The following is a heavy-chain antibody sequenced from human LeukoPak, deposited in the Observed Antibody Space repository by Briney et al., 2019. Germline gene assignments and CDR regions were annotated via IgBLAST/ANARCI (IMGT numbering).Heavy chain of an antibody. Sequence: QPGGSLSLSCAASGFTFSSYWMHWVRQAPGKGLVWVSRINSDGSSTSYADSVKGRFTISRDNAKNTLYLQMNSLRAEGMAVYYCARPEMFGDAFEIWGQGTMVSVSS. CDR2: INSDGSST. CDR3: ARPEMFGDAFEI. J-gene: IGHJ3*02. V-gene: IGHV3-74*01. CDR1: GFTFSSYW. D-gene: IGHD3-10*02.